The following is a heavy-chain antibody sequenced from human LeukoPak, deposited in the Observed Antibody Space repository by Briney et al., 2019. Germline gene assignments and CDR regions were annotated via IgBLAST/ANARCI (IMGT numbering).Heavy chain of an antibody. Sequence: ASVKVSCKASGYTFTRYYIHWVRQAPGQGLEWMGIINPRGASTSYAQRFQGRVTMTRDTSTSTVYMELSSLRSEDTAVYYCARDPRDLSGTQGYYFDYWGQGSLVTVSS. CDR1: GYTFTRYY. CDR2: INPRGAST. CDR3: ARDPRDLSGTQGYYFDY. D-gene: IGHD1-20*01. J-gene: IGHJ4*02. V-gene: IGHV1-46*01.